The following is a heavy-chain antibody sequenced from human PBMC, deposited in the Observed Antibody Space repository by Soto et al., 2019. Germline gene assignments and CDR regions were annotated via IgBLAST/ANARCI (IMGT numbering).Heavy chain of an antibody. CDR2: IYYSGST. CDR1: GGSISSYY. J-gene: IGHJ3*02. D-gene: IGHD3-22*01. Sequence: SETLSLTCTVSGGSISSYYWSWIRQPPGQGLEWDGYIYYSGSTNYNPSLKRRVTISVDTSKNQFSLKPSSVTAADTAVYYCARVARRGWYRYYDSSGYYYDAFDIWGQGTMVTVSS. CDR3: ARVARRGWYRYYDSSGYYYDAFDI. V-gene: IGHV4-59*01.